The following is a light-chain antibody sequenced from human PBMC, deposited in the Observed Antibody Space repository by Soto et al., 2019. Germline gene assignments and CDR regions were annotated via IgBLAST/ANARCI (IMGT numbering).Light chain of an antibody. J-gene: IGKJ2*01. CDR1: QSIRSW. Sequence: DIQMTQSPSTLSASLGARVTITCRTSQSIRSWLSWYQQKPGKAPKLLIYDASSLESGVPSRFSGSGSGTEFTLTISSLQPDDSATYHCQQYHAYPYTFGQGTKLELK. CDR3: QQYHAYPYT. CDR2: DAS. V-gene: IGKV1-5*01.